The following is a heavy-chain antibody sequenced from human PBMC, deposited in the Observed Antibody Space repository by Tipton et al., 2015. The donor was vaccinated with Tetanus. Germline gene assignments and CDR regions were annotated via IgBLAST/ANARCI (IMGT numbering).Heavy chain of an antibody. D-gene: IGHD6-19*01. J-gene: IGHJ1*01. CDR3: AKSRLSSGWYAGGGQFQH. CDR2: ISGSGGST. CDR1: GFTFSSYA. Sequence: SLRLSCAASGFTFSSYAMSWVRQAPGKGLEWVSAISGSGGSTYYADSVKGRFTISRDNSKNTLYLQMNSLRAEDTAVYYCAKSRLSSGWYAGGGQFQHWGQGTLVTVSS. V-gene: IGHV3-23*01.